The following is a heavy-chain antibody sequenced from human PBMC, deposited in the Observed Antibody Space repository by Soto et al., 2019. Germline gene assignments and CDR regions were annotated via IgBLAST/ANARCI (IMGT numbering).Heavy chain of an antibody. V-gene: IGHV4-59*01. CDR1: GGSISSYY. CDR3: ARVFNDILTGDSFDY. D-gene: IGHD3-9*01. Sequence: PSETLSLTCTVSGGSISSYYWSWIRQPPGKGLEWIGYIYYSGSTNYNPSLKSRVTISVDTSKNQFSLKLSSVTAADTAVYYCARVFNDILTGDSFDYWGQGTLVTVSS. CDR2: IYYSGST. J-gene: IGHJ4*02.